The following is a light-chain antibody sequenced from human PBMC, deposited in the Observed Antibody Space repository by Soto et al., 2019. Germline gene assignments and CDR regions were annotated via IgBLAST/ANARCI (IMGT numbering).Light chain of an antibody. V-gene: IGKV1-27*01. CDR1: QGICNY. Sequence: DIQMTQSPSSLSASVGDRVTITCRASQGICNYLAWYQQKPGKVPKLLIYAASTLQSGVPSRFSGSGSGTDFTLTISSLQPEDVATYYCQKYNSAPPTFGQGTKVDIK. CDR2: AAS. J-gene: IGKJ1*01. CDR3: QKYNSAPPT.